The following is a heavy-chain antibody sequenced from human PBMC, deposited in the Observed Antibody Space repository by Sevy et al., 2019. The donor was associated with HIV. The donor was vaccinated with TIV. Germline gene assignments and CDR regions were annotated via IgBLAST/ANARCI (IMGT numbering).Heavy chain of an antibody. CDR3: ARPGSGWFEFDS. D-gene: IGHD6-19*01. CDR2: IGSTGPTI. Sequence: GGSLRLSCVASGFTFSRYSMNWVRQAPGKGLEWVANIGSTGPTIYYADSVKGRFTISRDNAKNSLYLQMNSLREEDTAVYYCARPGSGWFEFDSWGQGTLVTVSS. J-gene: IGHJ4*02. CDR1: GFTFSRYS. V-gene: IGHV3-48*02.